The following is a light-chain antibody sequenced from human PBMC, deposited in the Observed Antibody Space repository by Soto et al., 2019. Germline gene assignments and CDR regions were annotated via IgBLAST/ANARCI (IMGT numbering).Light chain of an antibody. Sequence: ILLTHAPDTLSLSPGDIATLSCRAAQSVGTRLAWYQHKTGQAPRLLISGASSRATGIPDRFTGSGSETSFTLTISRLEPEDFALYYCQHYQSGHPIAFGQGTRLEIK. CDR2: GAS. J-gene: IGKJ5*01. CDR1: QSVGTR. V-gene: IGKV3-20*01. CDR3: QHYQSGHPIA.